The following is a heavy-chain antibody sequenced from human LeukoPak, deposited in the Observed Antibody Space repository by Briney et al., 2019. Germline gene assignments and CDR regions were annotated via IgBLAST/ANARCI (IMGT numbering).Heavy chain of an antibody. Sequence: GGSLRLSCAASGFTFSSYGMHWARQAPGKGLEWVAVISYDGSNKYYADSVKGRFTISRDNSKNTLYLQMNSLRAEDTAVYYCAKLEDTSGWSPYYFDYWGQGTLVTVSS. CDR1: GFTFSSYG. J-gene: IGHJ4*02. CDR3: AKLEDTSGWSPYYFDY. D-gene: IGHD6-19*01. V-gene: IGHV3-30*18. CDR2: ISYDGSNK.